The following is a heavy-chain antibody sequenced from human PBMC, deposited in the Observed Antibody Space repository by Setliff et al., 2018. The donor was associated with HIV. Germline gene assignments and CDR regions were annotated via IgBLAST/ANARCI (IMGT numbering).Heavy chain of an antibody. CDR3: ATVSHTNVSAHDAFDI. CDR1: GYTLTELS. D-gene: IGHD2-21*02. V-gene: IGHV1-24*01. Sequence: ASVKVSCKVSGYTLTELSRHWVRQAPGKGLEWMGGFDPEDGNTIYAQKFLGRVTMTADTSTDTAYMELSSLRSEDTAVYYCATVSHTNVSAHDAFDIWGQGTMVTVSS. CDR2: FDPEDGNT. J-gene: IGHJ3*02.